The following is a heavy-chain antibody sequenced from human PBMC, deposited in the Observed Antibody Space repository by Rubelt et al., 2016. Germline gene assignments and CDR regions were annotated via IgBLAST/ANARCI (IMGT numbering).Heavy chain of an antibody. CDR3: AKDQDSYDLQCPFDY. J-gene: IGHJ4*02. D-gene: IGHD5-18*01. CDR1: GFTFSSYA. V-gene: IGHV3-23*01. CDR2: ISGSGGST. Sequence: EVQLLESGGGLVQPGGSLRLSCAASGFTFSSYAMSWVRQAPGKGLEWVSAISGSGGSTYYADSVKGRFTISRDNSKNTRYLQMNSLRAEETAVYYCAKDQDSYDLQCPFDYWGQGTLVTVSS.